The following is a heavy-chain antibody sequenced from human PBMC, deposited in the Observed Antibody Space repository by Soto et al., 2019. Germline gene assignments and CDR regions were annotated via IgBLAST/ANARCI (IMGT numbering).Heavy chain of an antibody. Sequence: ASGGSINTFYWSWVRQPAGKGLVWIGRIFSSGSTSFNPSLESRVAMSVDTSKDHFSLNLSSVTAADMAVYYCAREGSYSAYNFAHGIQLWSFDFWGQGALVTVSS. J-gene: IGHJ4*02. CDR2: IFSSGST. CDR1: GGSINTFY. CDR3: AREGSYSAYNFAHGIQLWSFDF. V-gene: IGHV4-4*07. D-gene: IGHD5-12*01.